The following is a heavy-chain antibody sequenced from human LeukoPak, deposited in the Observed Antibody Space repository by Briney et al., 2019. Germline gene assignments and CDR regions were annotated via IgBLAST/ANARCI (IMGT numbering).Heavy chain of an antibody. CDR3: ARGGLRDFYYFYMDV. V-gene: IGHV4-34*01. Sequence: SETLSLTCAVYGDSFTDYAWNWIRRPPGKGLEWIGEVSDGGSVNYNPSLKSRITISADRSKNQFSLRLRSVSAADTAMYFCARGGLRDFYYFYMDVWAKGTMVTVS. CDR2: VSDGGSV. CDR1: GDSFTDYA. D-gene: IGHD2/OR15-2a*01. J-gene: IGHJ6*03.